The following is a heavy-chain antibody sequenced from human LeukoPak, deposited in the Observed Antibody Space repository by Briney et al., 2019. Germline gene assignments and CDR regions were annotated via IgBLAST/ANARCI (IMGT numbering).Heavy chain of an antibody. CDR2: IYNGVPT. Sequence: PSETLSLICTASGAPISLFYWNWVRQPPGKGLEWIGSIYNGVPTFFNPSLKSRVTLSVDTSKTQFSLQLASVTAADTAVYYCVQTTGWPGFDYWGQGILVTVSS. J-gene: IGHJ4*02. CDR1: GAPISLFY. D-gene: IGHD6-19*01. V-gene: IGHV4-4*09. CDR3: VQTTGWPGFDY.